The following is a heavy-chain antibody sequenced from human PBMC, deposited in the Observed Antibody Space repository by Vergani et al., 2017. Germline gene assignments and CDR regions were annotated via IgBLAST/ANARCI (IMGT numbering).Heavy chain of an antibody. J-gene: IGHJ4*02. CDR3: ARDDAVAGAFDY. V-gene: IGHV3-21*01. Sequence: EVQLVESGGGLVKPGGSLRLSCAAPGFTFSSYSMNWVRQAPGKGLEWVSSISSSSSYIYYADSVKGRFTISRDNAKNSLYLQMNSLRAEDTAVYYCARDDAVAGAFDYWGQGTLVTVSS. CDR1: GFTFSSYS. CDR2: ISSSSSYI. D-gene: IGHD6-19*01.